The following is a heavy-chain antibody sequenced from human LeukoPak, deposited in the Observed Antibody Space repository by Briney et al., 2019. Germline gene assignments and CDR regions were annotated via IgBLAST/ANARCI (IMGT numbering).Heavy chain of an antibody. D-gene: IGHD3-3*01. Sequence: ASVKVSCKASGYTFTSYGISWVRQAPGQGLEWMGWISAYNGNTNYAQKLQGRVTMTTDTSTSTAYMELRSLRSDDTAVYYCARGQYDFWSGYPSQNFDYWGQGTLVTVSS. CDR1: GYTFTSYG. CDR3: ARGQYDFWSGYPSQNFDY. J-gene: IGHJ4*02. V-gene: IGHV1-18*01. CDR2: ISAYNGNT.